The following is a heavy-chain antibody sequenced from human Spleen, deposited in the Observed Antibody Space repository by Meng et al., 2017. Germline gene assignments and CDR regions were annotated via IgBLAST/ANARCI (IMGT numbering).Heavy chain of an antibody. Sequence: QVQLQESGPGLVKPSQTLSLTCTVSGGSISSGDYYWSWIRQPPGKGLEWIGYIYYSGSTYYNPSLKSRVTISVDRSKNQFSLNLSSVTAADTAVYYCARVYCRITSCSGFDPWGQGTLVTVSS. CDR3: ARVYCRITSCSGFDP. J-gene: IGHJ5*02. CDR1: GGSISSGDYY. CDR2: IYYSGST. D-gene: IGHD2-2*01. V-gene: IGHV4-30-4*01.